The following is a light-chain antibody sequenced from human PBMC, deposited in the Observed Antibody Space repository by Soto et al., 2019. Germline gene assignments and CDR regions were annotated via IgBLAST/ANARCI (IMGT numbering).Light chain of an antibody. Sequence: DIQMTQSPSSVSASVGDRVTITCRASQDINIWLAWYQQKPGLAPNLLIYRASRLIGGVPSRFSGSGSVTDFTLTIRSLQPEDLATYYCQQGKDFPLTFGGGTKVEIK. V-gene: IGKV1-12*01. J-gene: IGKJ4*01. CDR1: QDINIW. CDR2: RAS. CDR3: QQGKDFPLT.